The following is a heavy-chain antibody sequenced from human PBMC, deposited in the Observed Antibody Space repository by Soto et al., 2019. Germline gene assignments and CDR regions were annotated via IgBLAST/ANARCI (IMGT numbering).Heavy chain of an antibody. V-gene: IGHV5-51*01. CDR1: GYSFTSYW. CDR3: ASPQGYDFWSGYRKTSYYYGMDV. Sequence: GESLKISCKGSGYSFTSYWIGWVRQMPGKGLEWMGIIYPGDSDTRYSPSFQGQVTISADKSISTAYLQWSSLKASDTAMYYCASPQGYDFWSGYRKTSYYYGMDVWGQGTTVTVSS. CDR2: IYPGDSDT. D-gene: IGHD3-3*01. J-gene: IGHJ6*02.